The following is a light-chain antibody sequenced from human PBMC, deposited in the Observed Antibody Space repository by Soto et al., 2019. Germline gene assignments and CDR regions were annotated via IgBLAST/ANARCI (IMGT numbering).Light chain of an antibody. Sequence: DIQMTQSPSTPAAPVGDTVTMTCRSSSKWLAWYQKKPGKAPKLLIYDVSNLERGVPPRFSGSTSGAESTLTITGLQPDDLGTYYCQHTTDFTFGQGTKVDIK. V-gene: IGKV1-5*01. CDR1: SSSKW. J-gene: IGKJ2*01. CDR3: QHTTDFT. CDR2: DVS.